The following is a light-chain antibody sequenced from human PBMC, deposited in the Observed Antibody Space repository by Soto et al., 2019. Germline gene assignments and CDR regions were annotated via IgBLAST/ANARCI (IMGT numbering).Light chain of an antibody. Sequence: QSVLTQPASVSGSAGQSITISCTGTSSDVGGFNYVSWYQQYPGEAPKLLIYEVSNRPSGVSSRFSGSKSGNTASLTISGLQADDEGDYYCSSFTTSNTWVFGGGTKLTVL. CDR1: SSDVGGFNY. V-gene: IGLV2-14*01. J-gene: IGLJ3*02. CDR3: SSFTTSNTWV. CDR2: EVS.